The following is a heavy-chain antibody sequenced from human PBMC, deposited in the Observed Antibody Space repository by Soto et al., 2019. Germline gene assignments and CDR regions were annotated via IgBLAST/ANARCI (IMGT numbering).Heavy chain of an antibody. CDR2: IIPIFGTA. Sequence: ASVKVSCKASGGTFSSYAISWVRQAPGQGLEWMGGIIPIFGTANYAQKFQGRVTITADESTSTAYMELSSLRSEDTVVFYCANVDTSWTYYYYGMDVWGQGTTVTVSS. D-gene: IGHD5-18*01. V-gene: IGHV1-69*13. CDR3: ANVDTSWTYYYYGMDV. J-gene: IGHJ6*02. CDR1: GGTFSSYA.